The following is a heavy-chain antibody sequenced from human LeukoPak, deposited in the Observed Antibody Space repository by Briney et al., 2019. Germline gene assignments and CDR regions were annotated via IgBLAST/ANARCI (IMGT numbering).Heavy chain of an antibody. Sequence: PSETLSLTCTVSGGSISSSSYYWGWLRQPPGKGLEWIGSIYYSGSTYYNPSLKSRVTISVDTSKNQFSLKQSSVTAADTAVYYCARENYYMDVWGKGTTVTVSS. J-gene: IGHJ6*03. V-gene: IGHV4-39*07. CDR3: ARENYYMDV. CDR2: IYYSGST. CDR1: GGSISSSSYY.